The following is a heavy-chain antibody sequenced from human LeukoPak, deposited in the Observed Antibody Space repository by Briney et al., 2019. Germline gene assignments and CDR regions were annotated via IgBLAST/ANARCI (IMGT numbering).Heavy chain of an antibody. Sequence: GGSLRLSCAASGFTFSDHYISWIRQAPGKGLEWVSYIFSGASTIYYSDSVKGRFTISRDNAKNSLYLQMNSLRAEDTAVYYCARGHYGLDVWGQGTTVTVS. V-gene: IGHV3-11*01. CDR3: ARGHYGLDV. CDR1: GFTFSDHY. CDR2: IFSGASTI. J-gene: IGHJ6*02.